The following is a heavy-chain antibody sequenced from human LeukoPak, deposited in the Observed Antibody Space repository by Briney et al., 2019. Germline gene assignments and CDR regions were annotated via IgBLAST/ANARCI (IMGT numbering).Heavy chain of an antibody. CDR3: ARAEKQLALDAFDI. Sequence: PSETLSLTCTVSGGSISSYYWSWVRQSAGKGLEWIGRINTSGSTNHNPSLKSRVTMSLDTSKNQLSLKLRSVTAADTAVYYCARAEKQLALDAFDIWGQGTMVTVSS. J-gene: IGHJ3*02. CDR2: INTSGST. V-gene: IGHV4-4*07. D-gene: IGHD1-1*01. CDR1: GGSISSYY.